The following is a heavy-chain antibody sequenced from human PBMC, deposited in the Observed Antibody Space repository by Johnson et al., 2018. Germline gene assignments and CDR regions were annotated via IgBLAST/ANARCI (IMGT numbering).Heavy chain of an antibody. D-gene: IGHD1-26*01. CDR1: GFTFSDYY. Sequence: QVQLVESGGGLVQPGGSLRLSCAASGFTFSDYYLSWIRQAPGKGLEWVSYISSSGSTIYYADSVKGRFTIARDNAKNTLYLQMNSLRAEDTAVYYGARDLGGGHWSFQHWGQGTLVTVSS. CDR2: ISSSGSTI. V-gene: IGHV3-11*01. CDR3: ARDLGGGHWSFQH. J-gene: IGHJ1*01.